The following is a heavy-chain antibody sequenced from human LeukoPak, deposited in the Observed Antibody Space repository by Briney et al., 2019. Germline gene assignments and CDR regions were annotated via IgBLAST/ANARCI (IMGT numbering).Heavy chain of an antibody. CDR2: INPNSGGT. D-gene: IGHD3-22*01. CDR1: GYIFTGYY. V-gene: IGHV1-2*02. J-gene: IGHJ4*02. CDR3: ARDHGYYDSSGYYYY. Sequence: ASVKVSCKASGYIFTGYYMHWVRQAPGQGLEWMGWINPNSGGTNYAQKFQGRVTMTRDTSISTAYMELSRLRSDDTAVYYCARDHGYYDSSGYYYYWGQGTLVTVSS.